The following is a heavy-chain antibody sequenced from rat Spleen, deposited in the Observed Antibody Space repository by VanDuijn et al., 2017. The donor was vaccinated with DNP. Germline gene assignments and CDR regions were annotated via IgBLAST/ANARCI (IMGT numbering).Heavy chain of an antibody. J-gene: IGHJ1*01. V-gene: IGHV5-22*01. D-gene: IGHD1-10*01. CDR1: GFTFSDYY. Sequence: EVRLVESGGGLVQPGRSLKLSCAASGFTFSDYYMAWVRQAPTKGLELVAYISYFGDNTYSGDSVKGRFTISRDNAKSTLYLQMNSLRSEDMATYYCARRGYNNAWYFDFWGPGTMVTVSS. CDR3: ARRGYNNAWYFDF. CDR2: ISYFGDNT.